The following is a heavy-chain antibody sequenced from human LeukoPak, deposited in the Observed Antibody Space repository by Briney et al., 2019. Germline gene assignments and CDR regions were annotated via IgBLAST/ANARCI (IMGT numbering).Heavy chain of an antibody. CDR3: ARDRGYSYAKKSSEYYYMDV. CDR2: IIPIFGTA. D-gene: IGHD5-18*01. V-gene: IGHV1-69*13. J-gene: IGHJ6*03. Sequence: SVKVSCKASRGTFSNYAISWVRQAPGQGLEWMGRIIPIFGTANYAQKFQGRVTITADESTSTAYMELSSLRSEDTAVYYCARDRGYSYAKKSSEYYYMDVWGKGTTVTISS. CDR1: RGTFSNYA.